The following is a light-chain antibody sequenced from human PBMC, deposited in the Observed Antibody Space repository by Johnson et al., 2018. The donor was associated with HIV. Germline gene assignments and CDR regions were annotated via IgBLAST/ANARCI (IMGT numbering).Light chain of an antibody. J-gene: IGLJ1*01. CDR3: GTWDSSLSAS. CDR2: DNN. V-gene: IGLV1-51*01. Sequence: VLTQPPSVSAAPGQKVTISCSGSSSNIGNNYVSWYQQLPGTAPKLLIYDNNKRPSGIPDRFSGSKSGTLATLGITGLQTGDEADYYCGTWDSSLSASFGTGTKVTVL. CDR1: SSNIGNNY.